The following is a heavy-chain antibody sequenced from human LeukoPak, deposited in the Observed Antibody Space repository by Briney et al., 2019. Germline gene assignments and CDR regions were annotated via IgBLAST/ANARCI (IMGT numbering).Heavy chain of an antibody. CDR3: ARVIGGYCSSTSCYALDV. CDR1: GYSISSGYY. J-gene: IGHJ6*04. V-gene: IGHV4-38-2*01. D-gene: IGHD2-2*01. CDR2: IYHSGNT. Sequence: SETLSLTCAVSGYSISSGYYWGWIRQPPGKGLEWIGSIYHSGNTYYHPSLKSRVAISVDTSKNQFSLRLSSVTAAGTAVYYCARVIGGYCSSTSCYALDVWGKGTTVTVSS.